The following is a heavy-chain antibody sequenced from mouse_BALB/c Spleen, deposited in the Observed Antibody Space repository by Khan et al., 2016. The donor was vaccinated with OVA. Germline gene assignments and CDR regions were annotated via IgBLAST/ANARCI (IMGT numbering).Heavy chain of an antibody. CDR3: ARGGSSGPAWFAY. CDR2: IRYDGNS. CDR1: AYSITSGYF. J-gene: IGHJ3*01. V-gene: IGHV3-6*02. D-gene: IGHD3-1*01. Sequence: EVQLQESGPGLVEPSQSLSLSCSVTAYSITSGYFWNWLRQFPGNKLEWMGYIRYDGNSNYNPSLKNRISITRDSSRHQFFLKLISVTPEDTATYFCARGGSSGPAWFAYWGQGTLVTVSA.